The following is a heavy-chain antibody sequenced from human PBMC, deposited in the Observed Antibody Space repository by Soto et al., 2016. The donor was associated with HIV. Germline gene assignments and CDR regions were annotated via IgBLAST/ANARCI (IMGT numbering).Heavy chain of an antibody. CDR1: GFTFGDYS. D-gene: IGHD4-17*01. CDR2: IRSKTYGGTT. J-gene: IGHJ4*02. Sequence: EVQLVESGGGVVQPGRSLRLSCKISGFTFGDYSMSWVRQAPGKGLEWVGFIRSKTYGGTTEYAASVKGRFSISGDDSKSVAFLQMNSLKTEDTAIYFCTRAPGVGFTVTTFDYWGQGTLVSVSS. CDR3: TRAPGVGFTVTTFDY. V-gene: IGHV3-49*04.